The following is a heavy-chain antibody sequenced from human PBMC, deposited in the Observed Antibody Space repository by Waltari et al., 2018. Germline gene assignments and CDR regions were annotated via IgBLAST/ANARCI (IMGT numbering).Heavy chain of an antibody. CDR3: ARDLDSGWYYFDY. D-gene: IGHD6-19*01. V-gene: IGHV1-2*04. J-gene: IGHJ4*02. CDR1: GYTFTGYY. CDR2: INPNRGGT. Sequence: QVQLVQSGAEVKKPGASVKVSCKASGYTFTGYYMHWVRQAPGQGLEWMGWINPNRGGTNYAQKFQGWVTMTRDTSISTAYMELSRLRSDDTAVYYCARDLDSGWYYFDYWGQGTLVTVSS.